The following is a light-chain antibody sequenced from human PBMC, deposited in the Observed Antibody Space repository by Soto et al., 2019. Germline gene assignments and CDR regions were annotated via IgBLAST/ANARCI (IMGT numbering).Light chain of an antibody. CDR3: QQYNNWPYT. CDR1: QSVSSN. CDR2: GAS. Sequence: EIVMTQSPATMSLSPGERATLSCRTSQSVSSNLAWYQQKPGQAPRLLIYGASTGATGIPARFSGSGSGTEFTLTINSLQSEDFAVYYCQQYNNWPYTFGQGTKLEIK. J-gene: IGKJ2*01. V-gene: IGKV3-15*01.